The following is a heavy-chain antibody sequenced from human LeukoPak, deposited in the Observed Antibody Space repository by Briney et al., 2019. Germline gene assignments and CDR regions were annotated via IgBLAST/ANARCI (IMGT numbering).Heavy chain of an antibody. CDR1: GFTFSSYG. CDR3: AKDLVSYDSSGYPFDY. V-gene: IGHV3-30*18. D-gene: IGHD3-22*01. CDR2: ISYGGSNK. Sequence: QSGGSLRLSCAASGFTFSSYGMHWVRQAPGKGLEWVAVISYGGSNKYYADSVKGRFTISRDNSKNTLYLQMNSLRAEDTVVYYCAKDLVSYDSSGYPFDYWGQGTLVTVSS. J-gene: IGHJ4*02.